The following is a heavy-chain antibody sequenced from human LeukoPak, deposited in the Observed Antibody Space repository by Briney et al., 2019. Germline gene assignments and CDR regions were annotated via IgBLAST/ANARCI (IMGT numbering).Heavy chain of an antibody. D-gene: IGHD2-2*01. Sequence: GGSLRLSCAASGFTFSSYDMHWVRQAPGKGLEWVAFIRSDGGIKYYADSVKGRFTISRDNSKNTLYLQMNSLRAEDTAVHYCAKDLPAAYFDYWGQGTLVTVSS. CDR3: AKDLPAAYFDY. CDR1: GFTFSSYD. V-gene: IGHV3-30*02. J-gene: IGHJ4*02. CDR2: IRSDGGIK.